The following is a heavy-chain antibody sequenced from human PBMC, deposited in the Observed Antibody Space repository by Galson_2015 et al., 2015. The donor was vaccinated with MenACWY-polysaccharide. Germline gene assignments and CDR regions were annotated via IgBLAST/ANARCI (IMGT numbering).Heavy chain of an antibody. CDR3: ARGGKYYYDSSGYLNWFDP. D-gene: IGHD3-22*01. V-gene: IGHV1-8*01. CDR1: GNTFTNYD. J-gene: IGHJ5*02. CDR2: MNPNSGNS. Sequence: SVKVSCKASGNTFTNYDINWVRQAPGQGLEWMAWMNPNSGNSGYAQKFHGRVTLTKDTSINTAYLELSSLRSEDTAVYYCARGGKYYYDSSGYLNWFDPWGQGTLVT.